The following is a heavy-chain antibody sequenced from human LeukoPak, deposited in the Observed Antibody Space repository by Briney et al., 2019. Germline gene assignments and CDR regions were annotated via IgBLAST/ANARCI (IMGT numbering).Heavy chain of an antibody. CDR1: GGSISSSSYY. J-gene: IGHJ6*02. CDR3: ARGGYCSGGSCYVLRYYYYYGMDV. Sequence: SETLSLTCTVSGGSISSSSYYWGWIRQPPGKGLEWIGSTYYSGSTHYNPSLKSRVTISVDTSKNQFSLKLSSVTAADTAVYYCARGGYCSGGSCYVLRYYYYYGMDVWGQGTTVTVSS. D-gene: IGHD2-15*01. V-gene: IGHV4-39*01. CDR2: TYYSGST.